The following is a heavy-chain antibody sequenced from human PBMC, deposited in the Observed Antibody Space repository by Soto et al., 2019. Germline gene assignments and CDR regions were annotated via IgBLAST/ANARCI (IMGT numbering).Heavy chain of an antibody. Sequence: ASVKVSCKASGYTLTSYTMHWVRQAPGQRLEWMGWINAGNGNTKYSQKFQGRVTITRDTSASTAYMELSSLRSEDTAVYYWARDGYTYSYYPLGSWGQGTLVTVSS. J-gene: IGHJ5*02. CDR2: INAGNGNT. CDR3: ARDGYTYSYYPLGS. V-gene: IGHV1-3*01. CDR1: GYTLTSYT. D-gene: IGHD5-18*01.